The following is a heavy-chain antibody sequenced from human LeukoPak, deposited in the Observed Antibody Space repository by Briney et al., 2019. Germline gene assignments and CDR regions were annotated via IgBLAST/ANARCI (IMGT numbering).Heavy chain of an antibody. CDR2: IYYSGST. D-gene: IGHD5-18*01. V-gene: IGHV4-59*01. CDR1: GGSISSYY. J-gene: IGHJ4*02. CDR3: ARRNSYGIFDY. Sequence: SETLSLACTVSGGSISSYYWSWIRQPPGKGLEWIGYIYYSGSTNYNPSLKGRVTISVDTSKNQFPLKPSSVTAADTAVYYCARRNSYGIFDYWGQGTLVTVSS.